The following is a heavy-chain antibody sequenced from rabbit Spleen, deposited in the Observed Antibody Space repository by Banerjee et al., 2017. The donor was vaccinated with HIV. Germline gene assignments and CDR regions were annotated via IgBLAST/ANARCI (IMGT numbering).Heavy chain of an antibody. D-gene: IGHD6-1*01. CDR2: IYAGSSGST. Sequence: EQLVESGGGLVQPEGSLTLTCTASGFSFSTSYDMCWVRQAPGKGLEWIACIYAGSSGSTYYASWAKGRFTISKTSSTTVTLQMTGLTAADTATYFCASAYSDIYFNLWGPGTLVTVS. V-gene: IGHV1S45*01. CDR1: GFSFSTSYD. CDR3: ASAYSDIYFNL. J-gene: IGHJ4*01.